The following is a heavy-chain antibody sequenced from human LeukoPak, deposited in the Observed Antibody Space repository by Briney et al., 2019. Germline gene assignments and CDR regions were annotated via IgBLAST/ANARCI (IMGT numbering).Heavy chain of an antibody. CDR3: ARDESRRKSHYNYALDV. Sequence: SETLSLTCAVYGGSFSGYYWSWIRQPPGKGLEWIGEINHSGSTNYNSSLKSRVTISVDTSKNQFSLKLSSVTAADTAVYYCARDESRRKSHYNYALDVWGQGTTVTVSS. J-gene: IGHJ6*02. V-gene: IGHV4-34*01. CDR1: GGSFSGYY. CDR2: INHSGST.